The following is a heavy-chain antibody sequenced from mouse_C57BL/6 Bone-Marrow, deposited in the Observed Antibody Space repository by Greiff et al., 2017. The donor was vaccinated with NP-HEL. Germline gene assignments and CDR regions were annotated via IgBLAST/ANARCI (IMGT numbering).Heavy chain of an antibody. J-gene: IGHJ3*01. CDR2: ISDCGSYT. CDR1: GFTFSSYA. Sequence: EVKLVESGGGLVKPGGSLKLSCAASGFTFSSYAMSWVRQTPEQRLEWVATISDCGSYTYYPDNVKGRFTISRDKAKNNLYLQMSHLKSEDTAMYYCARAYGNPACFAYWGQGTLVTVSA. D-gene: IGHD2-1*01. V-gene: IGHV5-4*03. CDR3: ARAYGNPACFAY.